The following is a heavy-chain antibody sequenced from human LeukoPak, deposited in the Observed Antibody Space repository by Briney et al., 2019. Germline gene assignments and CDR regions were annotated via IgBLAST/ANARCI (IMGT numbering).Heavy chain of an antibody. D-gene: IGHD1-26*01. CDR2: IYYSGSA. V-gene: IGHV4-61*08. CDR1: GGSISSGGYS. J-gene: IGHJ4*02. Sequence: SETLSLTCAVSGGSISSGGYSWSWIRQPPGKGLEWIGYIYYSGSANYNPSLKSRVTISVDTSKNQFSLKLSSVTAADTAVYYCARNNEVGATDYWGQGTLVTVSS. CDR3: ARNNEVGATDY.